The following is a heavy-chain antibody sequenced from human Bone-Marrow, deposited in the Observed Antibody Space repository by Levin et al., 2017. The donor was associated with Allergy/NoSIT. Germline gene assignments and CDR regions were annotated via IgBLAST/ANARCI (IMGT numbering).Heavy chain of an antibody. CDR1: GFTFSSYS. J-gene: IGHJ4*02. V-gene: IGHV3-48*02. CDR2: ISSSSSTI. CDR3: ARDRVEFDFWSGYYNFDY. Sequence: GGSLRLSCAASGFTFSSYSMNWVRQAPGKGLEWVSYISSSSSTIYYADSVKGRFTISRDNAKNSLYLQMNSLRDEDTAVYYCARDRVEFDFWSGYYNFDYWGQGTLVTVSS. D-gene: IGHD3-3*01.